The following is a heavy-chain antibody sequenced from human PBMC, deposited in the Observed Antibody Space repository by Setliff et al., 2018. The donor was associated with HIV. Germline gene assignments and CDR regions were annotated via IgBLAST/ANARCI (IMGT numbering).Heavy chain of an antibody. D-gene: IGHD3-22*01. Sequence: KPSETLSLTCTVSGGSISGHYWSWIRQPPGRGLEWIGYIYSSGSTNFNPPLQSRVTISVDTSKNQFSLKLSSVTAADTAVYYCARATNYYDSSGYYDYWGQGTLVTVSS. J-gene: IGHJ4*02. CDR1: GGSISGHY. CDR3: ARATNYYDSSGYYDY. V-gene: IGHV4-4*09. CDR2: IYSSGST.